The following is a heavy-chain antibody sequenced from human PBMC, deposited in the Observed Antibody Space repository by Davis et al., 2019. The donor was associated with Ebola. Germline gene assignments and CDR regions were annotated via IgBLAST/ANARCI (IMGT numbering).Heavy chain of an antibody. D-gene: IGHD3-10*01. CDR2: INTNTGNP. Sequence: AASVKVSCKASGYTFTSYAMNWVRQAPGQGLEWMGWINTNTGNPTYAQGFTGRFVFSLDTSVSTAYLQISSLKAEDTAVYYCARVVRITMVRGALKWFDPWGQGTLVTVSS. CDR3: ARVVRITMVRGALKWFDP. J-gene: IGHJ5*02. V-gene: IGHV7-4-1*02. CDR1: GYTFTSYA.